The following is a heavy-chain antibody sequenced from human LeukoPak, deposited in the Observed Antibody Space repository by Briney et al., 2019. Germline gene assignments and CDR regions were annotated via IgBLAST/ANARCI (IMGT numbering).Heavy chain of an antibody. CDR2: ISSSSSTI. D-gene: IGHD3-10*01. CDR1: GFTFSSYS. CDR3: ARDRGQSSRGLFDY. V-gene: IGHV3-48*04. Sequence: RGSLRLSCAASGFTFSSYSMNWVRQAPGKGLEWVSYISSSSSTIYYADSVKGRFTISRDNAKNSLYLQMNSLRAEDTAVYYCARDRGQSSRGLFDYWGQGTLVTVSS. J-gene: IGHJ4*02.